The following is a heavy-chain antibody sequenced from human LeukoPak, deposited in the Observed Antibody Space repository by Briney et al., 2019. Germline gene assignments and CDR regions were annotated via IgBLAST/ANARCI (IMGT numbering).Heavy chain of an antibody. CDR3: ARDRYNQYGMDV. CDR1: GFIFSCCS. CDR2: INGDGAIT. J-gene: IGHJ6*02. V-gene: IGHV3-74*01. D-gene: IGHD1-1*01. Sequence: GGSLRLSCAASGFIFSCCSMHWVRQAPGKGLVWVSRINGDGAITSYADSVKGRFIISRDNAKDTLSLVMNSLRADDTAVYYCARDRYNQYGMDVWGLGTTVTVSS.